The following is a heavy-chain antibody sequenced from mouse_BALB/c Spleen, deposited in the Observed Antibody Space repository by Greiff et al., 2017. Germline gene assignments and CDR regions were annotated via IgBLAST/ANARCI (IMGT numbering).Heavy chain of an antibody. V-gene: IGHV5-9-1*01. CDR1: GFTFSSYA. Sequence: EVMLVESGGGLVKPGGSLKLSCAASGFTFSSYAMSWVRQTPEKRLEWVATISSGGSYTYYPDSVKGRFTISRDNAKNTLYLQMSSLRSEDTAMYYCARLTTVVATDYFDYWGQGTTLTVSS. J-gene: IGHJ2*01. D-gene: IGHD1-1*01. CDR3: ARLTTVVATDYFDY. CDR2: ISSGGSYT.